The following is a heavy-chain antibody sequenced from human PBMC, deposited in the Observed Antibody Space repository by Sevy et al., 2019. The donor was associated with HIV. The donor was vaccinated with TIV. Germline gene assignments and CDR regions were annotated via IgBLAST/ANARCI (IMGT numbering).Heavy chain of an antibody. Sequence: GGSLRLSCAASGFTFSDYYMTWIRQAPGMGLEWVSYINSSASTIYYADSVQGGFTISRDNAKNSLYLQMNSLRAEDTAMYYCARDSAVTGDSLDYWGQGTLVTVSS. D-gene: IGHD7-27*01. CDR3: ARDSAVTGDSLDY. CDR2: INSSASTI. V-gene: IGHV3-11*01. J-gene: IGHJ4*02. CDR1: GFTFSDYY.